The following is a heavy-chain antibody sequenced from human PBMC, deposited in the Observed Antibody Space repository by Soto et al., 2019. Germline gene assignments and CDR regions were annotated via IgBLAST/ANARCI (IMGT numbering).Heavy chain of an antibody. Sequence: QVQLQESGPGLVKPSETLSLTCTVSGGSISSYYWSWIRQPPGKGLEWIGYIYYSGSTNYNPSLKSRVTISVDTSKNQFSLKQSSVSAADTAVYYCARRAKQLVRGYYYYGMDVWGQGTTFTASS. J-gene: IGHJ6*02. D-gene: IGHD6-6*01. CDR3: ARRAKQLVRGYYYYGMDV. CDR1: GGSISSYY. V-gene: IGHV4-59*01. CDR2: IYYSGST.